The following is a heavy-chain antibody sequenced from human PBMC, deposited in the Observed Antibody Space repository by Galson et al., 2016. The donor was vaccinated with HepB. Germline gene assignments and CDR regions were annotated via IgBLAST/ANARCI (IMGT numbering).Heavy chain of an antibody. Sequence: SETLSLTCDVSGGSITSFNWWSWVRQPPGKGLEWIGEIYHSGITNYNPTLQSRVTISVDKSKSQFSLEVTSVTAADTAVYYCARYYVWGSYRSGFDYWGPGTLVRVSS. J-gene: IGHJ4*02. CDR2: IYHSGIT. CDR1: GGSITSFNW. CDR3: ARYYVWGSYRSGFDY. D-gene: IGHD3-16*02. V-gene: IGHV4-4*02.